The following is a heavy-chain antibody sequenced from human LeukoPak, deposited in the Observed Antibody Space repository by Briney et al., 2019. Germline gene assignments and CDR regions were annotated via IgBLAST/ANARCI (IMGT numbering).Heavy chain of an antibody. V-gene: IGHV3-66*01. J-gene: IGHJ6*02. CDR3: ARDLPLMVRGVIITYYYGMDV. CDR2: IYGGGST. CDR1: GFTVSSNY. Sequence: PGGSLRLSCAASGFTVSSNYMSWVRQAPGKGLEWVSVIYGGGSTYYADSVKGRFTISRDNSKNTLYLQMNSLRAEDTAVYYCARDLPLMVRGVIITYYYGMDVWGQGPRSPSP. D-gene: IGHD3-10*01.